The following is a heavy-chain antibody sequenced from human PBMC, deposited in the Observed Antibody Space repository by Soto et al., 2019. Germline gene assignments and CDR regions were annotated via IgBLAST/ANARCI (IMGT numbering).Heavy chain of an antibody. CDR1: GFTFSSYA. Sequence: GGSLRLSCAASGFTFSSYAMSWVRQAPGKGLEWVSAISGSGGSTYYADSVKGRFTISRDNSKNTLYLQMNSLRAEDTAVYYCAKASGGGYSSSWFEFDYWGQEPRSPSPQ. V-gene: IGHV3-23*01. CDR2: ISGSGGST. D-gene: IGHD6-13*01. CDR3: AKASGGGYSSSWFEFDY. J-gene: IGHJ4*01.